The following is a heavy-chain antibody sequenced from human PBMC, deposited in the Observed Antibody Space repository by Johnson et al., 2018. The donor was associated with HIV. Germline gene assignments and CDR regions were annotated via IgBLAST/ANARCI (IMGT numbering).Heavy chain of an antibody. Sequence: QLVESGGGVVQPGRSLRLSCAASGFTFSSYGMHWVRQAPGKGLEWVAVISYDGSNKYYADSVKGRFTISRDNSNNTLYLQMNSLRAEDTAKYYCTRDRKQIWSFVGTFDLWGQGAMVTVSS. CDR1: GFTFSSYG. D-gene: IGHD1-14*01. J-gene: IGHJ3*01. CDR2: ISYDGSNK. V-gene: IGHV3-30*03. CDR3: TRDRKQIWSFVGTFDL.